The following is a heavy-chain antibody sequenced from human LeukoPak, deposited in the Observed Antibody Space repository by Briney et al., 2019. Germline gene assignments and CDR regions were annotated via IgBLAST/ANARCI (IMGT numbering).Heavy chain of an antibody. CDR2: ISYDGSNK. J-gene: IGHJ3*02. CDR1: GFTFSGYA. Sequence: GGSLRLSCAASGFTFSGYAMHWVRQAPGKGLEWVAVISYDGSNKYYADSVKGRFTISRDNSKNTLYLQMNSLRAEDTAVYYCARGEVPYCSSTSCYSEMRVAFDIWGQGTMVTVSS. CDR3: ARGEVPYCSSTSCYSEMRVAFDI. V-gene: IGHV3-30-3*01. D-gene: IGHD2-2*02.